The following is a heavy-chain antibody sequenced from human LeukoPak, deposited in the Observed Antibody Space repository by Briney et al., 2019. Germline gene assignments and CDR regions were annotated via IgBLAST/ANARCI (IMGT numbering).Heavy chain of an antibody. D-gene: IGHD5-18*01. CDR3: ARLDGTDMAMVTLDY. Sequence: PSETLSLTCAVSGGAIGVPDHYWSSVPQPPGKGLEWIGYIYYSGSTIYNPSLKSRVTISQDTSKNHFSLQLRSVTVADTAVYFCARLDGTDMAMVTLDYWGQGTQVTASS. V-gene: IGHV4-30-4*01. CDR1: GGAIGVPDHY. CDR2: IYYSGST. J-gene: IGHJ4*02.